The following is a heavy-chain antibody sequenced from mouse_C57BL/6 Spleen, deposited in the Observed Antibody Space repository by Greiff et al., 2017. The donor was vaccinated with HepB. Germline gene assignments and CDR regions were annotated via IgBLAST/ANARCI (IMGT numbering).Heavy chain of an antibody. J-gene: IGHJ4*01. Sequence: EVKLVESGGDLVKPGGSLKLSCAASGFTFSSYGMSWVRQTPDKRLEWVATISSGGSYTYYPDSVKGRFTISRDNAKNTLYLQMSSLKSEDTAMYYCAIPRITTVVEGAMDYWGQGTSVTVSS. D-gene: IGHD1-1*01. CDR3: AIPRITTVVEGAMDY. CDR1: GFTFSSYG. CDR2: ISSGGSYT. V-gene: IGHV5-6*01.